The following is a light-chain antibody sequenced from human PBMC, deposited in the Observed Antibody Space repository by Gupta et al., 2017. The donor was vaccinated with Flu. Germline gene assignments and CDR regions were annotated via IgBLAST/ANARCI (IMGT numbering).Light chain of an antibody. Sequence: GDRVTITCRASRAIDYYLAWFQQKPGKAPESLIYAASRLQSGVPSRISGSGSGTDFTLTNSGLQPGDSATYYCQQYSSYPHTFGGGTKVEIK. V-gene: IGKV1-16*01. CDR2: AAS. J-gene: IGKJ4*01. CDR3: QQYSSYPHT. CDR1: RAIDYY.